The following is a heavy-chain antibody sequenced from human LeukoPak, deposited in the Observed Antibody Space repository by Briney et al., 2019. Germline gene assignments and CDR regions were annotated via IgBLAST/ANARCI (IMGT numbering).Heavy chain of an antibody. CDR2: IYSGGAT. CDR3: ARRTPGPQLDEYVAYFFDH. V-gene: IGHV4-4*09. D-gene: IGHD2-2*01. J-gene: IGHJ4*02. CDR1: GGSITTYN. Sequence: PSETLSLTCTVPGGSITTYNWIWIRQTPGQALEWIGHIYSGGATKYNPSLKSRATILLDTSKNQLSLKLSSVSAADTAVYYCARRTPGPQLDEYVAYFFDHWGQGTQVTVSS.